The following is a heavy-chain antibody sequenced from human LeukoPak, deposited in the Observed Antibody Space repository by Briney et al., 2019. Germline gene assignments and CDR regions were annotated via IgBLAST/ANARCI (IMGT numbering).Heavy chain of an antibody. CDR2: IGGPAET. V-gene: IGHV3-23*01. J-gene: IGHJ4*02. CDR1: GFAFDVHA. D-gene: IGHD3-16*01. Sequence: PGGSLRLSCAASGFAFDVHAMTWVSKAPGKGPEWVATIGGPAETFYADSVKGRFTISRDNSRNTLYLQMNSLRAEDSALYYCAKDWTSHNGVYDCLDFWGQGTRVTVSS. CDR3: AKDWTSHNGVYDCLDF.